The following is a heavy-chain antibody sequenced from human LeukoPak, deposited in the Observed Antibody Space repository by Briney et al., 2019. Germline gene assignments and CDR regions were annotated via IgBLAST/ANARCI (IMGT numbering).Heavy chain of an antibody. CDR1: GGSISSGSYY. CDR2: IYTSGST. CDR3: ARPNKYYYYMDV. V-gene: IGHV4-61*02. D-gene: IGHD1/OR15-1a*01. J-gene: IGHJ6*03. Sequence: SETLSLTCTVSGGSISSGSYYWSWIRQPAGKGLEWIGRIYTSGSTNYNPSLKSRVTISVDTSKNQFSLKLSSVTAADTAVYYCARPNKYYYYMDVWGKGTTVTVSS.